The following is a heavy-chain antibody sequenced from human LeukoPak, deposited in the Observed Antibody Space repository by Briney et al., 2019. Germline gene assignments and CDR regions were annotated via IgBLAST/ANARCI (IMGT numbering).Heavy chain of an antibody. J-gene: IGHJ4*02. CDR3: ARVSWQQLVLDY. V-gene: IGHV3-21*01. D-gene: IGHD6-13*01. Sequence: GGSLRLSCAASGFTFSTYWMTWVRQAPGKGLEWVSSISSSSSYIYYADSVKGRFTISRDNAKNSLYLQMNSLRAEDTAVYYCARVSWQQLVLDYWGQGTLVTVSS. CDR2: ISSSSSYI. CDR1: GFTFSTYW.